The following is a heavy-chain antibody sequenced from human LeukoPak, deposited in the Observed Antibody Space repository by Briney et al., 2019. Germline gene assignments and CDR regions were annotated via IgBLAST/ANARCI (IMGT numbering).Heavy chain of an antibody. CDR3: AREDSSGWYGHDY. J-gene: IGHJ4*02. CDR1: GGSFSGYY. V-gene: IGHV4-34*01. D-gene: IGHD6-19*01. Sequence: PSETLSLTYAVYGGSFSGYYWSWIRQPPGKGLEWIGEINHSGSTNYNPSLKSRVTISVDTSKNQFSLKLSSVTAADTAVYYCAREDSSGWYGHDYWGQGTLVTVSS. CDR2: INHSGST.